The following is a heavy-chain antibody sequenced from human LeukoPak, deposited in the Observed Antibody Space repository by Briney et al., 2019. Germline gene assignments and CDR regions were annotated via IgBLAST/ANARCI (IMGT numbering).Heavy chain of an antibody. D-gene: IGHD1-20*01. V-gene: IGHV4-39*01. J-gene: IGHJ4*02. CDR2: IYYTGST. CDR1: GGSISSSSHF. CDR3: ARLDNWNGYYFDY. Sequence: SETLSLTCTVSGGSISSSSHFWGWIRQPPGKGLEWIGRIYYTGSTHHNSSLKSRLTISVDTSKNPFSLKLSSVTAADTAVFYCARLDNWNGYYFDYWGQGTLVTVSS.